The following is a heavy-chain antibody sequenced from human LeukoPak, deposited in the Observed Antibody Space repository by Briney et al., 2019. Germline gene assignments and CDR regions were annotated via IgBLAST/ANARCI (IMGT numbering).Heavy chain of an antibody. CDR2: IRHSGNT. CDR3: AKAGVWLPAV. D-gene: IGHD3-9*01. CDR1: GGSVNSDNW. V-gene: IGHV4-4*02. J-gene: IGHJ4*02. Sequence: SETLSLTCTVSGGSVNSDNWWSWVRQPPGKGLEWIGEIRHSGNTNYSPSLKSRVTLSLDKSRNQFSLKLNSVTAADTAVYYCAKAGVWLPAVWGQGTLVTVSS.